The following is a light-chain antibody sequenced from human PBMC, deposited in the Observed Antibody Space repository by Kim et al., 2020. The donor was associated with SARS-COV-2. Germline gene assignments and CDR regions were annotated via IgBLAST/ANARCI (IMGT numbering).Light chain of an antibody. J-gene: IGKJ2*01. CDR1: QNINTW. Sequence: DIQMTQSPSTLSASVGDRVTITCRASQNINTWLAWYQQKPGKAPKALIYKASSLESEVPSRFSGSGSGTEFFLTIANLQPEDFATYFCQQYETYARTFGQGTKVEI. CDR3: QQYETYART. V-gene: IGKV1-5*03. CDR2: KAS.